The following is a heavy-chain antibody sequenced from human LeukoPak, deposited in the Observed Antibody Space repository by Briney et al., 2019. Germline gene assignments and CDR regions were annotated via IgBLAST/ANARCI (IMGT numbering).Heavy chain of an antibody. CDR3: ARFVRGTYYFDY. CDR2: IYYSGST. V-gene: IGHV4-59*08. D-gene: IGHD3-16*01. CDR1: GGSISSYY. J-gene: IGHJ4*02. Sequence: SETLSLTCTVSGGSISSYYWSWIRQAPGKGLEWIGYIYYSGSTNYNPSLKSRVTISVDTSKNQFSLKLSSVTAADTAVYYCARFVRGTYYFDYWGQGTLVTVSS.